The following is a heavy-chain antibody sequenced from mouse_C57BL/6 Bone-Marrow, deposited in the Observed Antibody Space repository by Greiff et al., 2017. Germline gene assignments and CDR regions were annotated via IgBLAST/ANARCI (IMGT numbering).Heavy chain of an antibody. J-gene: IGHJ3*01. Sequence: EVQLVESGGGLVQPKGSLKLSCAASGFSFNTYAMNWVRQAPGKGLEWVARIRSKSNNYATYYADSVKDRFTISRDDSESMLYLQMNNLKTEDTAMYYCVRDYYGSSYWCAYWGQGTLVTVSA. CDR2: IRSKSNNYAT. D-gene: IGHD1-1*01. V-gene: IGHV10-1*01. CDR3: VRDYYGSSYWCAY. CDR1: GFSFNTYA.